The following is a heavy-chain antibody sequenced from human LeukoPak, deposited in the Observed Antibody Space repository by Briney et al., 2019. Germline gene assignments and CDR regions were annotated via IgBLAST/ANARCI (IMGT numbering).Heavy chain of an antibody. Sequence: SETLSLTCTVSDDSMTSSTHYWVWIRQPPGKGLEWIGTIYLDGRIYYNSSLNSRVTISQDTSKNQFSLKVITVTAADTAVYHCARRSHCTGDSCFPVWGQGTTVTVSS. J-gene: IGHJ6*02. D-gene: IGHD2-8*02. CDR1: DDSMTSSTHY. V-gene: IGHV4-39*01. CDR2: IYLDGRI. CDR3: ARRSHCTGDSCFPV.